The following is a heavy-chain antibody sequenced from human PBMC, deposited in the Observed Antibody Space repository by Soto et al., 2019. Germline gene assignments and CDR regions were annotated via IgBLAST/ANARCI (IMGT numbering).Heavy chain of an antibody. Sequence: QVQLVQSGAEVKKPGSSVKVSCKASGGTFSSYTISWVRQAPGQGLEWMGRIIPILGIANYAQKFQGRVTITADKSTSTAYMELSSLRSEDTAVYYCARVRIAEAFTDWFDPWGQGTLVTVSS. J-gene: IGHJ5*02. CDR2: IIPILGIA. CDR1: GGTFSSYT. V-gene: IGHV1-69*02. CDR3: ARVRIAEAFTDWFDP. D-gene: IGHD6-13*01.